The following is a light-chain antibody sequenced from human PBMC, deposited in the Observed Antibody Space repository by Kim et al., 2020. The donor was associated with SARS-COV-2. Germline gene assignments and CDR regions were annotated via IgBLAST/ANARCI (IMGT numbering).Light chain of an antibody. V-gene: IGKV3-11*01. J-gene: IGKJ2*01. Sequence: SLSPGERATLSGKASQSVGNYLAWYQQKPGQAPRLLIYAASNRATGIPARFSGSGSGTDFTLTISSLEPEDFVLYYCHQRRDWPNTFGQGTKLEI. CDR2: AAS. CDR3: HQRRDWPNT. CDR1: QSVGNY.